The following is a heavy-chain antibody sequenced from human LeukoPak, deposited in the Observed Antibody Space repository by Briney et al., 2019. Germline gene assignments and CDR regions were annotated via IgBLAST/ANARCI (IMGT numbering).Heavy chain of an antibody. CDR1: GDSISGSNFY. Sequence: SETLSLTCTVSGDSISGSNFYWGWIRQSPGKGLEWIGSMYYSGRTYYNPSLESRVTISVDTSKNQFSLKLTSVTAADTALYYCARGPTLLWGQGTLVTVSS. V-gene: IGHV4-39*07. CDR3: ARGPTLL. CDR2: MYYSGRT. J-gene: IGHJ4*02.